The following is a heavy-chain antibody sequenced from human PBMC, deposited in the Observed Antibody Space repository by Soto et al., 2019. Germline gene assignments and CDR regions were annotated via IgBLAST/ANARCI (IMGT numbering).Heavy chain of an antibody. CDR3: ARDTQSAGDRAQSFDY. Sequence: EVQLVESGGGLVKPGGSLRLSCAASGFTFSSYSMNWVRQAPGKGLEWVSSISSSSSYIYYADSVKGRFTISRDNAKNSLYLQMNSLRAEDTAVYYCARDTQSAGDRAQSFDYWVQGTLVTVSA. CDR1: GFTFSSYS. J-gene: IGHJ4*02. CDR2: ISSSSSYI. V-gene: IGHV3-21*01. D-gene: IGHD3-10*01.